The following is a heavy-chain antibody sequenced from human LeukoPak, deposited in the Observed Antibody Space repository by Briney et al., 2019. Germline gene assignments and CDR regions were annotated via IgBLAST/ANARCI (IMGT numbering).Heavy chain of an antibody. CDR1: GGSISSDSYY. D-gene: IGHD5-24*01. Sequence: PSETLSLTCTVSGGSISSDSYYWGWIRQPPGKGLEWIGYIYYAGSTNYNPSLKSRITISVDTSKNQFSLKLASITAADTAVYYCARVRGGTYNHYFDYWGQGTLVTVSS. V-gene: IGHV4-61*01. CDR2: IYYAGST. J-gene: IGHJ4*02. CDR3: ARVRGGTYNHYFDY.